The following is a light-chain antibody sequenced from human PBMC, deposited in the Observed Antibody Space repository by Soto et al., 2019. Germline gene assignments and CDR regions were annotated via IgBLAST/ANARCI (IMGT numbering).Light chain of an antibody. CDR3: QQYGSSGT. J-gene: IGKJ1*01. CDR1: QSVNTN. Sequence: EIVITQSPATLSVSPGERSTLSCRASQSVNTNLAWYQQKPGQAPRLLIYGESNRATGIPDRFSGSGSGTDFTLTISRLEPEDFAVYYCQQYGSSGTFGPGTKVDIK. CDR2: GES. V-gene: IGKV3-20*01.